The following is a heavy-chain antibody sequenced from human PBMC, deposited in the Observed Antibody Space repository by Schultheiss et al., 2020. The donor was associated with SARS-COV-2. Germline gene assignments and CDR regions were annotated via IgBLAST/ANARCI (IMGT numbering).Heavy chain of an antibody. Sequence: SETLSLTCTVSGGSVSSGNYYWSWIRQPPGKGLEWIGYIYHSGSTNYNPSLKSRVTISVHTSKNQFSLKLSSVTAADTAVYYCASGLHFDPWGQGTLVTVSS. CDR3: ASGLHFDP. D-gene: IGHD3/OR15-3a*01. CDR2: IYHSGST. CDR1: GGSVSSGNYY. V-gene: IGHV4-61*01. J-gene: IGHJ5*02.